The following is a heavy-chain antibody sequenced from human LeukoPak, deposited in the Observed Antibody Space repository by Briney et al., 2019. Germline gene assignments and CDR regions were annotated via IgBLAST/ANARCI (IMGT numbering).Heavy chain of an antibody. CDR2: MFYNGAT. CDR3: AREITMVRGGPKSHWFDP. CDR1: GGSISSSDYY. J-gene: IGHJ5*02. D-gene: IGHD3-10*01. V-gene: IGHV4-39*07. Sequence: TSETLSLTCSVSGGSISSSDYYWGWIRQPPGKGLEWIGTMFYNGATKSNPSLSSRVTMSIDTSKNQFSLKLSSVTAADTAVYYCAREITMVRGGPKSHWFDPWGQGTLVTVSS.